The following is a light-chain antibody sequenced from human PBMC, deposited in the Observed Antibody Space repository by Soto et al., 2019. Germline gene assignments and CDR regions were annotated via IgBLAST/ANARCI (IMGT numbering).Light chain of an antibody. V-gene: IGKV3-20*01. CDR2: GAS. CDR1: QSVSSSY. J-gene: IGKJ1*01. Sequence: EIVLTQSPGTLSLSPGERATLSCRASQSVSSSYLAWYQQKPGQAHRLLIYGASSRATGIPDRFSGSGYGTDFTLTISSLEPEDYAVYYCQQYGSSPWTFGQGTKVEIK. CDR3: QQYGSSPWT.